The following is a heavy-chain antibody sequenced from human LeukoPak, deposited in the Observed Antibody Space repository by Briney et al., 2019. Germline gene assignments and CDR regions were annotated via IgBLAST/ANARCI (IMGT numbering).Heavy chain of an antibody. J-gene: IGHJ4*02. CDR3: ARGGFLGY. CDR1: RGSISSYY. D-gene: IGHD3-3*01. Sequence: SETLSLTCNVSRGSISSYYWSWIRHPPGEGVEWIGYIYYSGSTNYHPSLKSRVTISVDTSKNQFSLKLSSVTAADTAVYYCARGGFLGYWGQGTLVTVSS. V-gene: IGHV4-59*01. CDR2: IYYSGST.